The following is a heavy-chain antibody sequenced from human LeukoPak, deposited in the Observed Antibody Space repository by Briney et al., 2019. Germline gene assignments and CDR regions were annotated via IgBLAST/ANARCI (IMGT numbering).Heavy chain of an antibody. CDR3: ARLYQGYSFEY. CDR2: IYASGST. CDR1: GGSISSGGYY. J-gene: IGHJ4*02. Sequence: PSETLSLTCTVSGGSISSGGYYWSWIRQPPGKGLEWIGYIYASGSTNYNPSLKSRVTISVDTSTNQFSLILSSVTAADTAVYYCARLYQGYSFEYWGQGTLVTVSS. V-gene: IGHV4-61*08. D-gene: IGHD5-18*01.